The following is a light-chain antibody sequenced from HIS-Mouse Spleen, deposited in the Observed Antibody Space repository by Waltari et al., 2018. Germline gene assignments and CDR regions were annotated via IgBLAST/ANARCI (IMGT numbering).Light chain of an antibody. CDR2: EGS. CDR3: CSYAGSSTFEV. V-gene: IGLV2-23*03. J-gene: IGLJ2*01. Sequence: QSALTQPASVSGSPGQSITIPCTGTSSDVGRYNLVSWYQQHPGKAPKLMIYEGSKRPSGVSNRFSGSKSGNTASLTISGLQAEDEADYYCCSYAGSSTFEVFGGGTKLTVL. CDR1: SSDVGRYNL.